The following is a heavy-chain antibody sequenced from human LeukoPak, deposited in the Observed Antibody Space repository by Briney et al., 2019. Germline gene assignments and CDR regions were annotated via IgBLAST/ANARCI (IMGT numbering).Heavy chain of an antibody. Sequence: PSETLSLTRTVSGGSISSYYWSWIRQPPGKGLGWIGYIYYSGSTNYNPSLKSRVTISVDTSKNQFSLKLSSVTAADTAVYYCASSLAIWGNYFDYWGQGTLVTVSS. CDR1: GGSISSYY. V-gene: IGHV4-59*01. CDR3: ASSLAIWGNYFDY. J-gene: IGHJ4*02. D-gene: IGHD3-16*01. CDR2: IYYSGST.